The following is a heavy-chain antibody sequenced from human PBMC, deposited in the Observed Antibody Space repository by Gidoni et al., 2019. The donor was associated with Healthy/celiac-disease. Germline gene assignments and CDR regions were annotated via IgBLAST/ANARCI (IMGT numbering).Heavy chain of an antibody. CDR3: ARGSPVPYYYYYYMDV. Sequence: PGQGLEWMGGIIPIFGTANYAQKFQGRVTITAEESTSTAYMELSSLRSEDTAVYYCARGSPVPYYYYYYMDVWGKGTTVTVSS. V-gene: IGHV1-69*01. J-gene: IGHJ6*03. D-gene: IGHD6-6*01. CDR2: IIPIFGTA.